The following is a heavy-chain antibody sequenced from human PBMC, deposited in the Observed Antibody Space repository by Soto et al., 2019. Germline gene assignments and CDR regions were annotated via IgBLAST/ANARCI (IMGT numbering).Heavy chain of an antibody. CDR3: ATVRSRYDILTGYYSYFDR. Sequence: QVQLIQSGPEVRRPGASVKVSCKVSGVSLSDLSMHWVRQGPGKGLEWMGGFDPEERERLYAQKFQGRVTMTEDTSSDAAYMELSSLGSEDSAVFYCATVRSRYDILTGYYSYFDRWGQGTLVTVSS. J-gene: IGHJ4*02. V-gene: IGHV1-24*01. D-gene: IGHD3-9*01. CDR1: GVSLSDLS. CDR2: FDPEERER.